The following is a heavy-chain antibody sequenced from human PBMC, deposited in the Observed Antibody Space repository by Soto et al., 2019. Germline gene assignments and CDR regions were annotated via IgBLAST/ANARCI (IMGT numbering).Heavy chain of an antibody. J-gene: IGHJ3*02. Sequence: EVQLVETGGGLIQPGGSLRLSCAASGLTVSSNSMNWVRQAPGKGLEWVSVLYSGGSTHYAGSVKRRFIISRDNSKNTVYLQMNSLRVEDTAIYYCARDRPGDEGDGFDIWGHGTMVTVSS. V-gene: IGHV3-53*02. CDR2: LYSGGST. CDR1: GLTVSSNS. D-gene: IGHD3-10*01. CDR3: ARDRPGDEGDGFDI.